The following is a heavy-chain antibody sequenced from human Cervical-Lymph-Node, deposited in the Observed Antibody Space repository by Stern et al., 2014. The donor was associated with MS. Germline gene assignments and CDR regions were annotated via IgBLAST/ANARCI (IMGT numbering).Heavy chain of an antibody. D-gene: IGHD6-19*01. Sequence: EVQLVASGGGLVKPGGSLRLSCAASGFTFSSYAMSWVRQAPGQGLEWVSPISGSGGSTYYADSVKGRFTISRDNSKNTLYLQMNSLRAEDTAVYYWAKGGRYSSGWYPGGVDYWGQGTLVTVSS. J-gene: IGHJ4*02. V-gene: IGHV3-23*04. CDR1: GFTFSSYA. CDR2: ISGSGGST. CDR3: AKGGRYSSGWYPGGVDY.